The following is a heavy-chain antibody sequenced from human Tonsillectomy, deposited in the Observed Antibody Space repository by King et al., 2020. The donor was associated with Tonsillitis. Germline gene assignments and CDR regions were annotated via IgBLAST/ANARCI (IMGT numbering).Heavy chain of an antibody. D-gene: IGHD6-19*01. CDR3: ASALNSGRGWFDP. J-gene: IGHJ5*02. Sequence: VQLQESGPGLVKPSQTLSLICSVSGGSVNSGAYYWNWIRQPAGKGLEWIGRIYSSGSASYNPSLQSRVTTSLDTSKNLVSLNLMSVTAADTAVHYCASALNSGRGWFDPWGQGTLVTVSS. CDR1: GGSVNSGAYY. CDR2: IYSSGSA. V-gene: IGHV4-61*02.